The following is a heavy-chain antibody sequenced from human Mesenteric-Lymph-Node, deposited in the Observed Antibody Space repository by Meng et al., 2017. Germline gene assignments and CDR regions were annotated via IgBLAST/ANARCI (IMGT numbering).Heavy chain of an antibody. V-gene: IGHV1-3*01. CDR1: GYTFTSYA. Sequence: ASVKVSCKASGYTFTSYAMHWVRQDPGQRLEWMGWINAGNGNTKYSQKFQGRVTITRDTSASTAYMELSSLISDDTAVYYCARAVNYYDCSGYYYGAFDIWGQGTMVTVSS. J-gene: IGHJ3*02. CDR3: ARAVNYYDCSGYYYGAFDI. D-gene: IGHD3-22*01. CDR2: INAGNGNT.